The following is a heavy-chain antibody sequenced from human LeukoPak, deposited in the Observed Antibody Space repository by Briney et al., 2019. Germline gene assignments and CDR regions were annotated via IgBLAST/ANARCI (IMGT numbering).Heavy chain of an antibody. J-gene: IGHJ4*02. Sequence: ASVKVSCKASGHTFTGYYMHWVRQAPGQGLEWMGWINPNSGGTKYAHKFQGRVTMTRDTSISTAYMELSRLSSDDTAVYYCARDLSVATTTIKYWGQGTLVTVSS. V-gene: IGHV1-2*07. CDR2: INPNSGGT. CDR1: GHTFTGYY. CDR3: ARDLSVATTTIKY. D-gene: IGHD5-12*01.